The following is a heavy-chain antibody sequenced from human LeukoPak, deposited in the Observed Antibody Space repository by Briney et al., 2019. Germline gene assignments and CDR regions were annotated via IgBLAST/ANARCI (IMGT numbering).Heavy chain of an antibody. D-gene: IGHD6-13*01. CDR1: GFTFSNFA. J-gene: IGHJ5*02. Sequence: GRSLRLSCAASGFTFSNFATSWVRQAPGKGLEWVSAISGSGHNTYYADSVKGRFTISRDNSKNTLYLQMNSLRVEDTAVYYCARAKSGSSWLNWFDPWGQGTLVTVSS. CDR3: ARAKSGSSWLNWFDP. V-gene: IGHV3-23*01. CDR2: ISGSGHNT.